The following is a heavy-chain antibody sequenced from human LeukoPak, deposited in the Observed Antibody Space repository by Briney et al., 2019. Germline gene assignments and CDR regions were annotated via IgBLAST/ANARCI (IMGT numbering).Heavy chain of an antibody. J-gene: IGHJ6*03. CDR1: GGSISSYY. V-gene: IGHV4-4*07. CDR2: IYISEST. D-gene: IGHD3-10*01. CDR3: ARGRSSMVRGYYYYYMDV. Sequence: SETLSLTCTVSGGSISSYYWSWIRQPAGKGLEWIGRIYISESTNYNPSLRSRVTMSVDTSKNQFSLKLSSVTAADTAVYYCARGRSSMVRGYYYYYMDVWGKGTTVTISS.